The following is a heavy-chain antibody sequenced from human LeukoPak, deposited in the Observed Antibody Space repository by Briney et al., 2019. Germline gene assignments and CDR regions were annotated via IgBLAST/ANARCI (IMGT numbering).Heavy chain of an antibody. V-gene: IGHV3-7*03. CDR2: IKQDGSEK. D-gene: IGHD3-3*01. Sequence: GGSLRLSCAASGFTFSSYWTSWVRQAPGKGLEWVANIKQDGSEKYYVDSVKGRFTISRDNAKSSLYLQMNSLRAEDTAVYYCARGRSGEVIFRVDHGMDVWGQGTTVTVSS. CDR1: GFTFSSYW. J-gene: IGHJ6*02. CDR3: ARGRSGEVIFRVDHGMDV.